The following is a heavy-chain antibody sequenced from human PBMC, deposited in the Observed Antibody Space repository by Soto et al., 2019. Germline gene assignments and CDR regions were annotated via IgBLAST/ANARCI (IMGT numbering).Heavy chain of an antibody. D-gene: IGHD5-12*01. CDR2: MSPNSGNT. Sequence: QVQLVQSGAEVKKPGAPVKVSCKASGYTFASYDTNWVRQATGQGLEWMGWMSPNSGNTGYAQKFQGRVIMTRDTSTSTAYMELSSLRSEDTAVYYCARSCLGDGGYDFWGQGTLVTVSS. J-gene: IGHJ4*02. CDR3: ARSCLGDGGYDF. V-gene: IGHV1-8*01. CDR1: GYTFASYD.